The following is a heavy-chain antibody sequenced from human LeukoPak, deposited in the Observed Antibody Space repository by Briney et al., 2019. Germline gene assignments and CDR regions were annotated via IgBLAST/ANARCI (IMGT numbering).Heavy chain of an antibody. V-gene: IGHV4-30-4*07. Sequence: SQTLSLTCAVSGGSISSGGYSWSCIRQPPGKGLECIGYIYYSGSTNYNPSLKSRVTISVDTSKNQFSLKLSSVTAADTAVYYCARASGYNVGDYSADYWGQGTLVTVSS. D-gene: IGHD4-17*01. J-gene: IGHJ4*02. CDR1: GGSISSGGYS. CDR2: IYYSGST. CDR3: ARASGYNVGDYSADY.